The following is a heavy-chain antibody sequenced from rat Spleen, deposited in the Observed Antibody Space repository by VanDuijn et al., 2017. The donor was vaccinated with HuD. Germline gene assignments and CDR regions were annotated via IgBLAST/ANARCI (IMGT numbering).Heavy chain of an antibody. CDR1: GFTFSSYW. J-gene: IGHJ2*01. V-gene: IGHV5-25*01. Sequence: EVQLVESGGGLVQPGRSMKLSCAASGFTFSSYWMYWIRQAPGKGLEWVASISTGGGNTYYRDSVKGRFTISREKAKDILYFEMDSLRSEDKATYYCARDDYFDYWGQGVMVTVSS. CDR2: ISTGGGNT. CDR3: ARDDYFDY.